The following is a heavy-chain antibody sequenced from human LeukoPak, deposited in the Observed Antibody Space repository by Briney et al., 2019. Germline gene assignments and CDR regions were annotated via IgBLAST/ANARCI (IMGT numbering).Heavy chain of an antibody. CDR1: GGSISSGGY. V-gene: IGHV4-31*03. D-gene: IGHD3-3*01. J-gene: IGHJ4*02. CDR3: ARERVIIGTFDY. CDR2: IYYSGST. Sequence: SETLSLTCTVSGGSISSGGYWSWIRQHPGKGLEWIGNIYYSGSTYYNPSLKSRVTISVDTSKNQFSLKLSSVTAADTAVYYCARERVIIGTFDYWGQGTLVTVSS.